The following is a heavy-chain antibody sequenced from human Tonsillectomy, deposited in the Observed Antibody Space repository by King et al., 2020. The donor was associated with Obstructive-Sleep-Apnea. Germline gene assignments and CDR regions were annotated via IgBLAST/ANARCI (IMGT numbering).Heavy chain of an antibody. CDR3: ASGSMGRGVTLYYFDY. V-gene: IGHV3-30-3*01. D-gene: IGHD3-10*01. CDR1: GFTFTNYA. J-gene: IGHJ4*02. CDR2: KSYDGSDE. Sequence: VQLVESGGGVVQPGGSLRLSCAASGFTFTNYAMHWVRQAPGKGLEWVAVKSYDGSDEYYAGSVKGRFTISRDNSKNTLYLQMNSLRPEDTAVYYCASGSMGRGVTLYYFDYWGQATLVTVSS.